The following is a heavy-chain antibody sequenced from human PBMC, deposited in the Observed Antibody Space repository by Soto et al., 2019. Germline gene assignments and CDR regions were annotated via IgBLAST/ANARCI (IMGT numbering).Heavy chain of an antibody. J-gene: IGHJ6*02. CDR1: GYTFTSYA. CDR2: INAGNGHT. D-gene: IGHD4-4*01. Sequence: QVQLVQSGAEVKKPGASVKVSCKASGYTFTSYAMHWVRQAPGQRLEWMGWINAGNGHTKYSQKFQGRVTITRDTSASTTYMELSSLRSEDTAVYYCASSYSNYALIDYYYYGMDVWGQGTTVTVSS. V-gene: IGHV1-3*01. CDR3: ASSYSNYALIDYYYYGMDV.